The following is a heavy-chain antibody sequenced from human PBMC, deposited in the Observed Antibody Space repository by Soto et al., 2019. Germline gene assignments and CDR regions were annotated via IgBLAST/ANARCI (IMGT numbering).Heavy chain of an antibody. J-gene: IGHJ6*02. V-gene: IGHV3-15*01. D-gene: IGHD3-3*01. Sequence: EVQLVESGGGLVKPGGSLRLSCAASGFTFSNAWMSWVRQAPGKGLEWVGRIKSKTDGGTTDYAAPVKGRFTISRDGSKNTLYLQMNSLKTEDTAVYYCTTAPTLEWLVDYYGMDVWGQGTTVTVSS. CDR1: GFTFSNAW. CDR3: TTAPTLEWLVDYYGMDV. CDR2: IKSKTDGGTT.